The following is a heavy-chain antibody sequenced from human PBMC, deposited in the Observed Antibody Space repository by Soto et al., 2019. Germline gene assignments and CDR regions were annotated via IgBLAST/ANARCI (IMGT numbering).Heavy chain of an antibody. CDR2: ITDSGGNT. CDR1: GFTFSSYS. D-gene: IGHD2-2*01. CDR3: AKRASPYYCDY. J-gene: IGHJ4*02. V-gene: IGHV3-23*01. Sequence: PGGSLRLSCAASGFTFSSYSMTWVRQAPGKGLEWVSVITDSGGNTYYADSVKGRFTISRDNSKNTLYLQMNSLRAEDTAMYYCAKRASPYYCDYWGQGIPITVSS.